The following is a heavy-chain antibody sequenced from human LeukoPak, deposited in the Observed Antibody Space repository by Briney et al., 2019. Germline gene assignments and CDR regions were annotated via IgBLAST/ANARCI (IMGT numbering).Heavy chain of an antibody. CDR1: GFALSSYG. Sequence: PGGSLRLSCAASGFALSSYGMYWVRQTLDKGLEWVAYSRRDGTYVNYADSVKGRFIISRDNSKNTLGLQMNSLRVEDTALYYCASGGPTRGTLASWGQGTLVPVSS. CDR3: ASGGPTRGTLAS. J-gene: IGHJ4*02. CDR2: SRRDGTYV. V-gene: IGHV3-30*02. D-gene: IGHD1-26*01.